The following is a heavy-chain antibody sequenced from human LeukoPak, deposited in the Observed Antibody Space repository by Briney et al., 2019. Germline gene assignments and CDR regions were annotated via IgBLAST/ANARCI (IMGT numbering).Heavy chain of an antibody. D-gene: IGHD1-26*01. CDR3: ASHQSGSSFFDY. CDR1: GFTFSSYG. J-gene: IGHJ4*02. Sequence: GGSLRLSCAASGFTFSSYGMHWVRQAPGKGLEWVAVIWYDGSNKYYADSVKGRFTISRDNSKNTLYLQMNSLRAEDTAVYYCASHQSGSSFFDYWGQGTLVTVSS. V-gene: IGHV3-33*01. CDR2: IWYDGSNK.